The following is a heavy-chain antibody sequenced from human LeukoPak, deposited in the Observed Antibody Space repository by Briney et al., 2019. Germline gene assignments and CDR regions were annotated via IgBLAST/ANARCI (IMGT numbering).Heavy chain of an antibody. Sequence: GRSLRLPCAASGFTFSMYALHWVRQAPGKGLEWVALISYDGSIADYVDSVKGRFTISRDNSKNTLFLQMNSLRAEDTAVYYCTRGQYYYHSGHYLGNFDYWGPGTLVTVSS. CDR2: ISYDGSIA. CDR1: GFTFSMYA. CDR3: TRGQYYYHSGHYLGNFDY. J-gene: IGHJ4*02. D-gene: IGHD3-22*01. V-gene: IGHV3-30*01.